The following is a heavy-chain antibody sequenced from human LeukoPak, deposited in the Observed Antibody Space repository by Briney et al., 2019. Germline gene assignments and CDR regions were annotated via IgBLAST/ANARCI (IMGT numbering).Heavy chain of an antibody. CDR1: GGSISSYY. V-gene: IGHV4-59*01. D-gene: IGHD1-26*01. CDR3: ARDEEGEGFDY. CDR2: IYYSGST. J-gene: IGHJ4*02. Sequence: SETLSLTCTVSGGSISSYYWSWIRQPPGKGLEWIGYIYYSGSTNYNPSLKSRVTISVDASKNQFSLKLSSVTAADTAVYYCARDEEGEGFDYWGQGTLVTVSS.